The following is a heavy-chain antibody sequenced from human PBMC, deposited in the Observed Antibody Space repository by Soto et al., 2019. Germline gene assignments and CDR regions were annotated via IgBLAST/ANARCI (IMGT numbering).Heavy chain of an antibody. CDR3: ARGGGHRYFDY. V-gene: IGHV3-33*01. Sequence: QVQLVESGGGVVQPGRSLRLSCAASGFTFSSYGMHWVRQAPGKGLEWVAVIWYDGSNKYYADSVKGRFTISRDNSKNTLYLQMNSLRAEDTAVYYGARGGGHRYFDYWGQGTLVTVSS. CDR1: GFTFSSYG. CDR2: IWYDGSNK. D-gene: IGHD2-21*01. J-gene: IGHJ4*02.